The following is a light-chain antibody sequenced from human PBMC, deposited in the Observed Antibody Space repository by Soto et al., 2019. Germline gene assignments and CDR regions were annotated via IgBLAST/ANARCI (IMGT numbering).Light chain of an antibody. Sequence: IQMTQSPSSLSASVGDRVTITSRASQSISSYLNLYQQKPGKAPKLLIYAASSLQSGVPSRFSGSGSGTDFTLTISSLQPEDFATYYCQQSYSTPITFGQGTRLEI. CDR1: QSISSY. J-gene: IGKJ5*01. V-gene: IGKV1-39*01. CDR3: QQSYSTPIT. CDR2: AAS.